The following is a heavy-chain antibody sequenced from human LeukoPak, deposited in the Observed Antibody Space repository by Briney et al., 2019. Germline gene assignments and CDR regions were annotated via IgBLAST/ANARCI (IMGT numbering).Heavy chain of an antibody. Sequence: PGGSLRLSCAASGFIFSGYGMHWVRQAPGKGLEWVALISHDESNKHYADSVKGRFTISRDNSKNTLYLQMNSLRAEDTAVYYCAKESYYDSSGYYSRYFDYWGQGTLVTVSS. CDR2: ISHDESNK. CDR1: GFIFSGYG. D-gene: IGHD3-22*01. J-gene: IGHJ4*02. CDR3: AKESYYDSSGYYSRYFDY. V-gene: IGHV3-30*18.